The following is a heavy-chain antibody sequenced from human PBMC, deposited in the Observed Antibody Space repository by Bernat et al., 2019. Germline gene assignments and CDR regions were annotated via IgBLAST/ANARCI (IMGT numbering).Heavy chain of an antibody. D-gene: IGHD2-21*01. J-gene: IGHJ6*03. Sequence: QVQLVQSGAEVKKPGSSVKVSCKASGGTFSSYAISWVRQAPGQGLEWMGGIIPIFGTANYAQKFQGRVTITADESTSTAYMELSSLRSEDTAVYYCARDGTSRVGIVYYYYYMDVWGKGTTVTVSS. CDR1: GGTFSSYA. V-gene: IGHV1-69*01. CDR2: IIPIFGTA. CDR3: ARDGTSRVGIVYYYYYMDV.